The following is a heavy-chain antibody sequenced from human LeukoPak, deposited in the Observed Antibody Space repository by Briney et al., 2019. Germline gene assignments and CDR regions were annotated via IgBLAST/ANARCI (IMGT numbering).Heavy chain of an antibody. CDR2: FDPEDGET. CDR3: ATVPSRYCSGGSCLPLP. CDR1: GYTLTELS. D-gene: IGHD2-15*01. V-gene: IGHV1-24*01. J-gene: IGHJ5*02. Sequence: ASVKVSCKVSGYTLTELSMHWVRQAPGKGLEWMGGFDPEDGETIYAQKFQGRVTMTEDTSTDTAYMELSSLRSEDTAVYYCATVPSRYCSGGSCLPLPWGQGTLVTVSS.